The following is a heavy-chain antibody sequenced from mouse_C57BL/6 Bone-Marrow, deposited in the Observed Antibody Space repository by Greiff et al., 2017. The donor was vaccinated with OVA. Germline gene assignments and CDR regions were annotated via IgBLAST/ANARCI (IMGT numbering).Heavy chain of an antibody. CDR2: INPSNGGT. J-gene: IGHJ3*01. V-gene: IGHV1-53*01. CDR1: GYTFTSYW. D-gene: IGHD1-1*01. CDR3: ARECSGSGRFAY. Sequence: VQLQQSGTELVKPGASVKLSCKASGYTFTSYWMHWVKQRPGQGLEWIGNINPSNGGTNYNEKFKSKATLTVDNSSSTAYMQLSSLPSEDSAVSYCARECSGSGRFAYGGQGTLVTVSA.